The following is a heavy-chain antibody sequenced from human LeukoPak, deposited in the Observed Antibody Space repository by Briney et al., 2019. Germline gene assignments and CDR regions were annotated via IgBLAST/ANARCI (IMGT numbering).Heavy chain of an antibody. CDR1: GFTFSSYW. J-gene: IGHJ6*02. CDR3: AREGAAAGMGYYGRDV. CDR2: IKQDGSEK. V-gene: IGHV3-7*01. Sequence: GGSLRLSCAASGFTFSSYWMSWVRQAPGQGLEWVANIKQDGSEKYYVDSVKGRFTISRDNAKNSLYLQMNSLRAEDTAVYYCAREGAAAGMGYYGRDVWGQETTVTVSS. D-gene: IGHD6-13*01.